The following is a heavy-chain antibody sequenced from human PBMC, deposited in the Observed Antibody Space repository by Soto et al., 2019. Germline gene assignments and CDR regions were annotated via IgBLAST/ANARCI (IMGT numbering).Heavy chain of an antibody. CDR1: GLTLTCRC. J-gene: IGHJ5*02. CDR2: ISAYNGNT. CDR3: ARDLHGIAAAGGWFDP. D-gene: IGHD6-13*01. Sequence: SWKESGLTLTCRCSRWAGHAPRKGLEWMGWISAYNGNTNYAQKLQGRVTMTTDTSTSTAYMELRSLRSDDTAVYYCARDLHGIAAAGGWFDPWGQGTLVTVSS. V-gene: IGHV1-18*01.